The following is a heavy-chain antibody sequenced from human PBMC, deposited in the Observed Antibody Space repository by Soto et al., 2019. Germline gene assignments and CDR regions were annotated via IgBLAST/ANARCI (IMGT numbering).Heavy chain of an antibody. CDR1: GYTFINYA. CDR2: ISPRDGTA. CDR3: ARGGGTLDY. V-gene: IGHV1-46*01. J-gene: IGHJ4*02. Sequence: QVQLVQSGAEVKKSGASVKVSCKASGYTFINYAMYWVRQAPGQGPEWMGMISPRDGTATYAQNFQGRVTMTRDTSTRIVFMEMSSLRSDDKAVYYCARGGGTLDYWGRGTLVTVSS.